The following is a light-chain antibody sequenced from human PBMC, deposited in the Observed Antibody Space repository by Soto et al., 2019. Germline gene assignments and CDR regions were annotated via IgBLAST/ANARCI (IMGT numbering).Light chain of an antibody. CDR3: HHYDN. J-gene: IGKJ4*01. CDR1: QSVSSTY. CDR2: GAS. Sequence: EHVLTHSPGSLSLSPGERATLSCRASQSVSSTYLAWYQQKPGQPPRLLIYGASSRATGIPDRFSGSGSGTDFTLTISRLALEDFAVYYCHHYDNLGGVTKVDIK. V-gene: IGKV3-20*01.